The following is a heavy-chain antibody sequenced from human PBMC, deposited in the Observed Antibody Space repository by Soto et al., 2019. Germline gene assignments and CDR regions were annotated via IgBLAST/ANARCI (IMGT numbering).Heavy chain of an antibody. Sequence: GGSLRLSCAASGFTFSSYGMHWVRQAPGKGLEWVAAIWYDGSNKYYADSVKGRFTISRDNSKNTLYLQMNSLRAEDTAVYYCARDVVGPFGELFTFDYWGQGTLVTVSS. J-gene: IGHJ4*02. D-gene: IGHD3-10*01. CDR2: IWYDGSNK. CDR3: ARDVVGPFGELFTFDY. V-gene: IGHV3-33*01. CDR1: GFTFSSYG.